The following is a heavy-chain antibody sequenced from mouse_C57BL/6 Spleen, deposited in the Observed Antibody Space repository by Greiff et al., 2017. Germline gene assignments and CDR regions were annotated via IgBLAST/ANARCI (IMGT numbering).Heavy chain of an antibody. Sequence: VQLQQPGAQLVRPGSSVKMSCKASGYTFTSYWMNWVKQRPIQGLEWIGNIDPSDSDTHYNKKFKNKATLTVDKSSSTAYMQLSSLTSEDSAVYYGARTGGWSRAMGDWGQGTAVTVS. CDR1: GYTFTSYW. CDR2: IDPSDSDT. D-gene: IGHD1-1*02. J-gene: IGHJ4*01. CDR3: ARTGGWSRAMGD. V-gene: IGHV1-52*01.